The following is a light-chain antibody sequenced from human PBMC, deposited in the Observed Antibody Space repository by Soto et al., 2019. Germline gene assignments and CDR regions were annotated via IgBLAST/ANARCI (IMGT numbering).Light chain of an antibody. CDR2: NNN. CDR1: SSNIGSNT. Sequence: QAVVTQPPSASGTPGQRVTISCSGSSSNIGSNTVNWYQQLPGTAPKLLIYNNNQRPSGVPDRFSGSKSGTSASLAISGLQSEDEADYYCAAWDASLKGVFGGGTKLTVL. V-gene: IGLV1-44*01. J-gene: IGLJ2*01. CDR3: AAWDASLKGV.